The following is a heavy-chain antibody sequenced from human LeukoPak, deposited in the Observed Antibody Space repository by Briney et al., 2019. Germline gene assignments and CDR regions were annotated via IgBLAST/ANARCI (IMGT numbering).Heavy chain of an antibody. CDR2: IHYSGST. J-gene: IGHJ4*02. CDR3: ARWGYFDSSGYFVVEY. V-gene: IGHV4-59*01. CDR1: GGSISRYY. D-gene: IGHD3-22*01. Sequence: SETLSLTCIVSGGSISRYYWNWIQQPPGERLEWIGWIHYSGSTAYNPSLESRVTMSVDTSKNHVSLKMTSVTAADTATYYCARWGYFDSSGYFVVEYWGQGALVTVSS.